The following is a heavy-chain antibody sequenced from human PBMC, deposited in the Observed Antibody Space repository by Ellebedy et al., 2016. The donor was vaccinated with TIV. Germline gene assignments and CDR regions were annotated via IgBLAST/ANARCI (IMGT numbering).Heavy chain of an antibody. J-gene: IGHJ4*02. CDR3: VKGAWLDF. Sequence: GGSLRLXXAASGFTFTNYAMNWVRQTPGKALEWVSAISGRGGTTYYADSVKGRFTISKDNSKNTLYLQMNSLRAEDTARYYCVKGAWLDFWGQGALVTVSS. CDR2: ISGRGGTT. V-gene: IGHV3-23*01. CDR1: GFTFTNYA.